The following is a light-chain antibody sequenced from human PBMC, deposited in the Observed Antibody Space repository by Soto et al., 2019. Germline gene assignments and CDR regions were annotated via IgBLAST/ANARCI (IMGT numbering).Light chain of an antibody. CDR1: QSVSSY. V-gene: IGKV3-11*01. CDR2: DAS. CDR3: HQRSNWPQT. J-gene: IGKJ4*01. Sequence: EIVLTQSPATLSLSPGERATLSCRASQSVSSYLAWYQQKPGQAPRLLIYDASDRATGIPARFSGSGSGTDFTLTISILEPEDFAVYYCHQRSNWPQTFGGGTKVEIK.